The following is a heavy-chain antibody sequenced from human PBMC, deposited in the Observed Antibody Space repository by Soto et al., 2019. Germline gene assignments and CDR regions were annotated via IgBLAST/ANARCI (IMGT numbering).Heavy chain of an antibody. CDR2: FYYTAGT. CDR3: ARGGGLWCLRCQFDN. D-gene: IGHD2-21*02. Sequence: SETLSLTCSVSGDSVSSATYYWIWIRQAPGKRLEWIAYFYYTAGTYYNPSLKLRVSMSVDTSTNQFYLKLTSVTSADTALYSCARGGGLWCLRCQFDNWGQGXQVTVSS. J-gene: IGHJ4*02. V-gene: IGHV4-61*01. CDR1: GDSVSSATYY.